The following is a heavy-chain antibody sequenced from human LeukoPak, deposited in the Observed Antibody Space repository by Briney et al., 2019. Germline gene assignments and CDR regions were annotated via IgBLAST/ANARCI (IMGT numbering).Heavy chain of an antibody. J-gene: IGHJ4*02. CDR2: IYYSGST. D-gene: IGHD2-2*01. CDR3: ARVGGLHGNCSSTSCSPIFYFDY. V-gene: IGHV4-59*01. CDR1: GGSISSYY. Sequence: PSETLPLTCTVSGGSISSYYWSWIRQPPGKGLEWIGYIYYSGSTNYNPSLKSRVTISVDTSKNQFSLKLSSVTAADTAVYYCARVGGLHGNCSSTSCSPIFYFDYWGQGTLVTVSS.